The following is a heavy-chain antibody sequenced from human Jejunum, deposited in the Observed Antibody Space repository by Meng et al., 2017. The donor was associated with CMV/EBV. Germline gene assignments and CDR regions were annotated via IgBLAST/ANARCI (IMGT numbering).Heavy chain of an antibody. D-gene: IGHD3-3*01. V-gene: IGHV3-74*01. Sequence: LKLSCVASVFTFSSCWMHWARQVPGKGLVWVSSISNVGTFTTCADSVKGRFTVSRDNAKNTVYLEMNSLRVEDTAVYYCGDFEAGWGQGTVVTVSP. J-gene: IGHJ4*02. CDR1: VFTFSSCW. CDR3: GDFEAG. CDR2: ISNVGTFT.